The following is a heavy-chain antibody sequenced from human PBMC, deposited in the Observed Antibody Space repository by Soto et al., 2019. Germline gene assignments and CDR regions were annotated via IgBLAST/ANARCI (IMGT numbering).Heavy chain of an antibody. CDR3: ARASRSPELRPSEMDYYYCGMDV. CDR2: ISAYNGNT. Sequence: ASVKVSCKASGYTFTSYGISWVRQAPGQGLEWMGWISAYNGNTNYAQKLQGRVTMTTDTSTSTAYMELRSLRSDDTAVYYCARASRSPELRPSEMDYYYCGMDVWGQGTTVTVSS. V-gene: IGHV1-18*04. D-gene: IGHD1-7*01. CDR1: GYTFTSYG. J-gene: IGHJ6*02.